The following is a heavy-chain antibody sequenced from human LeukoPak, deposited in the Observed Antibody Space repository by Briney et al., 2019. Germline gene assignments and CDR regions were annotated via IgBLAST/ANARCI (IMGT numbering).Heavy chain of an antibody. CDR2: IYYSGST. V-gene: IGHV4-59*01. D-gene: IGHD2-2*01. CDR3: ARERVVPAAIPGIWFDP. J-gene: IGHJ5*02. Sequence: PSETLSLTCTVSGGSISSYYWSWIRQPPGKGLAWIGYIYYSGSTNYNPSLKSRVTISVDTSKNQFSLKLSSVTAADTAVYYCARERVVPAAIPGIWFDPWGQGTLVTVSS. CDR1: GGSISSYY.